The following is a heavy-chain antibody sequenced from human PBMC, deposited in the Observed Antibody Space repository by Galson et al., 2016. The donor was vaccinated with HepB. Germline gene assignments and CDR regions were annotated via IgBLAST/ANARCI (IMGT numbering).Heavy chain of an antibody. Sequence: SLRLSCAASGFTFSDYSMTWIRQAPGKGLEWVSYISGSGITIYSADSVKGRFTISRDNAKNPVYLQMSSLRAEDTAVYYCARDYGSGSYYPYYFDSWGQGTLVTVSS. CDR2: ISGSGITI. V-gene: IGHV3-11*04. CDR3: ARDYGSGSYYPYYFDS. CDR1: GFTFSDYS. D-gene: IGHD3-10*01. J-gene: IGHJ4*02.